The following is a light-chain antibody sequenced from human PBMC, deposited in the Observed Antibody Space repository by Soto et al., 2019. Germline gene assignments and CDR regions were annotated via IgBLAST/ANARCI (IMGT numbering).Light chain of an antibody. V-gene: IGLV1-47*01. CDR2: RNN. Sequence: QSVLTQPPSASGTPWQRVTISCSGTISNIGSNHVYWYQQLPGTAPTLLIYRNNQRPSGVPDRFSGSKSGTSASLAISGLRSEDEADYYCATWDDRLSGRGVFGTGTKVTVL. CDR1: ISNIGSNH. J-gene: IGLJ1*01. CDR3: ATWDDRLSGRGV.